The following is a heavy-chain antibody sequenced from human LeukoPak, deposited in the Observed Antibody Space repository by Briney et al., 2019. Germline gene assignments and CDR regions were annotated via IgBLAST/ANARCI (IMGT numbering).Heavy chain of an antibody. CDR3: ASWVGTGSSGGGDAFDI. J-gene: IGHJ3*02. CDR1: GGSISSSNW. CDR2: IYHSGST. V-gene: IGHV4-4*02. D-gene: IGHD6-6*01. Sequence: PSETLSLTCAVSGGSISSSNWWSWVRQPPGKGLEWIGGIYHSGSTNYNPSLKSRVTISVDKSKNQFSLKLSSVTAADTAVYYCASWVGTGSSGGGDAFDIWGQGTMVTVSS.